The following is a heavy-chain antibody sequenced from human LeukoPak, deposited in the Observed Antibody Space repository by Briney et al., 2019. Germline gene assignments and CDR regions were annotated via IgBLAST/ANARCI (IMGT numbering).Heavy chain of an antibody. CDR3: ARQLPTAAADSRGYFDY. CDR2: LYYGENA. J-gene: IGHJ4*02. V-gene: IGHV4-39*01. D-gene: IGHD6-25*01. CDR1: GDSISPISSSTYY. Sequence: PSETLSLTCTVSGDSISPISSSTYYWGWIRQAPGKGLEWIGSLYYGENAHYNPSLKSRATFSVDTSNNQFSLKLTSVTAADAAVYFCARQLPTAAADSRGYFDYWGQGAVVTVSS.